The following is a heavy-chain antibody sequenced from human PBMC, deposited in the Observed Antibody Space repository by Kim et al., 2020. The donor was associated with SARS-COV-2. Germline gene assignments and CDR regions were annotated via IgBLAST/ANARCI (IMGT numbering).Heavy chain of an antibody. Sequence: SETLSLTCTVSGGSISSSSYYWGWIRQPPGKGLEWIGSIYYSGSTYYNPSLKSRVTISVDTSKNQFSLKLSSVTAADTAVYYCAGLSYGDYAGDYWGQGTLVTVSS. CDR3: AGLSYGDYAGDY. D-gene: IGHD4-17*01. V-gene: IGHV4-39*01. J-gene: IGHJ4*02. CDR1: GGSISSSSYY. CDR2: IYYSGST.